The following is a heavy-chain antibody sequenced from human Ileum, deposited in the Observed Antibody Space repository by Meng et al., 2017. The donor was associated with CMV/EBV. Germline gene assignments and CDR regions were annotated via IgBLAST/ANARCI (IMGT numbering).Heavy chain of an antibody. CDR3: ARDVSDSRSSWWLDT. D-gene: IGHD6-6*01. J-gene: IGHJ5*02. CDR1: GGVFNNYA. V-gene: IGHV1-69*01. Sequence: QVQLVQSGTWVRKPVSSLKVSCKSSGGVFNNYALNWVRQAPWQGLEWMGGIIAVLKTPTYAQKFRGRLTITADESTGTTYMDLTSLTSEDAAVYYCARDVSDSRSSWWLDTWGRGTLVTVSS. CDR2: IIAVLKTP.